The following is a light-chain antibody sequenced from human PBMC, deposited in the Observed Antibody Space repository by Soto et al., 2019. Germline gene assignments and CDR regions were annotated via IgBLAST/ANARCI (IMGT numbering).Light chain of an antibody. CDR1: QSVSSSY. V-gene: IGKV3-20*01. CDR2: GAS. Sequence: EIVLSQSPCTLSLSPGERATLSCRASQSVSSSYLAWYQQKPGQAPRLLIYGASGRATGIPDRFSGSGSGTDFTLTISRLEPEDFAVYYCLQYDTFGHGTKVDI. CDR3: LQYDT. J-gene: IGKJ1*01.